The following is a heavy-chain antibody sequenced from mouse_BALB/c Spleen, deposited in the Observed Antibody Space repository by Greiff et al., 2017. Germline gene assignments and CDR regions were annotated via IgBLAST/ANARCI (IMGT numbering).Heavy chain of an antibody. CDR1: GFSLTSDG. V-gene: IGHV2-2*02. D-gene: IGHD1-1*01. CDR2: IWSGGST. J-gene: IGHJ2*01. CDR3: ARNGYGSSYGNDFDY. Sequence: QVQLQQSGPGLVQPSQSLSITCTVSGFSLTSDGVHWVRQSPGKGLEWLGVIWSGGSTDYNAAFISRLSISKDNSKSQVFFKMYSLQATDTAIYYCARNGYGSSYGNDFDYWGQGTTLTVSS.